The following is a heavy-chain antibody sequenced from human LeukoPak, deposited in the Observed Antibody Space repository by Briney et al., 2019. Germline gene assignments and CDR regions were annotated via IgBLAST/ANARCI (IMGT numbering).Heavy chain of an antibody. V-gene: IGHV1-69*05. J-gene: IGHJ4*02. CDR1: GGTFSSYA. CDR2: IIPIFGTA. D-gene: IGHD2-15*01. Sequence: GASVKVSCKASGGTFSSYAISWVRQAPGQGLEWMGGIIPIFGTANYAQKFQGRVTIITDESTSTAYMELSSLRSGDTAVYYCARRYCSGGSCPVGYWGQGTLVTFSS. CDR3: ARRYCSGGSCPVGY.